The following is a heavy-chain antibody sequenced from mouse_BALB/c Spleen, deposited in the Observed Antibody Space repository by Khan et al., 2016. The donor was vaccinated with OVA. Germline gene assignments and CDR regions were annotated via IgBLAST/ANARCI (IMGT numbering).Heavy chain of an antibody. CDR1: GFTFSTYG. V-gene: IGHV5-6*01. CDR3: ASLAYYYNSEGFAY. Sequence: VQLQESGGDLVKPGGSLKLSCAASGFTFSTYGMSWVRQTPDMRLEWVATISSGGHYTYYPDSVKGRFTISRDNAKNTLYLQMSSLKSEDTAIYYCASLAYYYNSEGFAYWGQGTLVTVSA. CDR2: ISSGGHYT. J-gene: IGHJ3*01. D-gene: IGHD1-1*02.